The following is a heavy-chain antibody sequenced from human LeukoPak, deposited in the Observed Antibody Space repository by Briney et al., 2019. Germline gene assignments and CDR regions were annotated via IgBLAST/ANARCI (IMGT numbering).Heavy chain of an antibody. J-gene: IGHJ6*02. Sequence: SVKVSCKASGGTFSSDAISWVRQAPGQGLEWMGRIIPILGIANYAQKFQGRVTITADKSTSTAYMELSSLRSEDTAVYYCARVEDSSGYYYSSNSYGMDVWGQGTTVTVSS. V-gene: IGHV1-69*04. CDR1: GGTFSSDA. CDR3: ARVEDSSGYYYSSNSYGMDV. CDR2: IIPILGIA. D-gene: IGHD3-22*01.